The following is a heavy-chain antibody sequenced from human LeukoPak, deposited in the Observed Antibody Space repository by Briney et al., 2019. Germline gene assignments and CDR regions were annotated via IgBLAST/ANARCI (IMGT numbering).Heavy chain of an antibody. CDR2: IYTSGST. J-gene: IGHJ4*02. D-gene: IGHD5-18*01. CDR3: ARLPYSYGFFDY. Sequence: SETLSLTCTVSGGSISSGSYYWSWIRQPAGKGLEWIGRIYTSGSTNYNPSLKSRVTISVDTSKNQYSLKLSSVTAANTAVYYFARLPYSYGFFDYWGQGTLVTVSS. V-gene: IGHV4-61*02. CDR1: GGSISSGSYY.